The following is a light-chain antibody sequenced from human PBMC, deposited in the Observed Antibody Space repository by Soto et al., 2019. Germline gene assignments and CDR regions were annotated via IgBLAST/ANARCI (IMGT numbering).Light chain of an antibody. CDR1: QSVSSY. CDR2: GAS. V-gene: IGKV3D-15*01. CDR3: QQYNNWPIT. J-gene: IGKJ5*01. Sequence: EIVFTQSPATLSLSPGERATLSCMASQSVSSYLALYQQKPGRAPRLLIYGASTRATGIPARFSGSGSVTEYTLTISSLQSEDFAVYYCQQYNNWPITFGQGTRLEIK.